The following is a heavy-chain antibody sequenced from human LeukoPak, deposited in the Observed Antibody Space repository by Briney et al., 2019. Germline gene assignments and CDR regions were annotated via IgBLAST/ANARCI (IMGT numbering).Heavy chain of an antibody. CDR3: ARAEGYSGYDWALDY. J-gene: IGHJ4*02. V-gene: IGHV3-21*01. Sequence: GGSLRLSCAASGFTFSSYSMNWVRQAPGKGLEWVSSISSSSSYIYYADSVKGRFTISRDNAKNSLYLQMNSLRAEDTAVYYCARAEGYSGYDWALDYWGQGTLVTVSS. CDR2: ISSSSSYI. D-gene: IGHD5-12*01. CDR1: GFTFSSYS.